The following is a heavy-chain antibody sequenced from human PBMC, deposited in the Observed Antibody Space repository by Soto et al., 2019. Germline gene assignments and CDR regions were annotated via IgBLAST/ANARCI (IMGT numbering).Heavy chain of an antibody. Sequence: GSLMLSCVASGFTFSGSCMNWVRQAPGRGMEWVAKINEDGSAKYFAGSVEGRFTISRDNPKNSVFLQMNNLRVEDSAMYYCAKDVEWSLDFWGQGTMVTVSS. V-gene: IGHV3-7*03. D-gene: IGHD3-3*01. CDR3: AKDVEWSLDF. CDR2: INEDGSAK. CDR1: GFTFSGSC. J-gene: IGHJ4*02.